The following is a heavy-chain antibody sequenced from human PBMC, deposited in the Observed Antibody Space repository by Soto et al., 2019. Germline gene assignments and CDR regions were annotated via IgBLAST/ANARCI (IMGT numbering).Heavy chain of an antibody. CDR1: GFTFNDYT. D-gene: IGHD5-12*01. CDR3: ARDGLRGYDGPYGMYV. CDR2: ISSSSSFI. J-gene: IGHJ6*04. V-gene: IGHV3-21*06. Sequence: SLRLSCAASGFTFNDYTMNWVRQAPGKGLEWVSSISSSSSFIYYVDSLKGRITISRDNAKNSLYLQMNSLRAEDTAVYYCARDGLRGYDGPYGMYVWGKGTTVTVSS.